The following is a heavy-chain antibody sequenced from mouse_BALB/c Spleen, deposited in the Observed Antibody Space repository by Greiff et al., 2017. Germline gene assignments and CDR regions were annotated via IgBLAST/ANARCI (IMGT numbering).Heavy chain of an antibody. CDR1: GYTFTSYT. CDR2: INPSSCYT. D-gene: IGHD2-1*01. V-gene: IGHV1-4*01. J-gene: IGHJ3*01. CDR3: AREGFDGNYGFAY. Sequence: QVQLKQSGAELARPGASVKMSCKASGYTFTSYTMHWVKQRPGQGLEWIGYINPSSCYTNYNQKFKDKATLTADKSSSTAYMQLSSLTSEDSAVYYCAREGFDGNYGFAYWGQGTLVTVSA.